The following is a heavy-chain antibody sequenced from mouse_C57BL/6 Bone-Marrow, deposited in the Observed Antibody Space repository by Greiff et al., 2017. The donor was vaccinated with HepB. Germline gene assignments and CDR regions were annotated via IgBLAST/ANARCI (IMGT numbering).Heavy chain of an antibody. CDR3: ARDLYYDPYYFDY. J-gene: IGHJ2*01. CDR2: IYPGDGDT. CDR1: GYAFSSSW. V-gene: IGHV1-82*01. D-gene: IGHD2-3*01. Sequence: VQLQESGPELVKPGASVKISCKASGYAFSSSWMNWVKQRPGKGLEWIGRIYPGDGDTNYNGKLKGKATLTADKSSSTAYMQLSSLTSEDSAVYFCARDLYYDPYYFDYWGQGTTLTVSS.